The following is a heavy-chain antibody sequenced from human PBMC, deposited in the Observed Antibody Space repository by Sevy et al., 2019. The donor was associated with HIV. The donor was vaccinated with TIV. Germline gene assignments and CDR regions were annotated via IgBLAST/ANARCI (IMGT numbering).Heavy chain of an antibody. CDR1: GFTVNTYA. V-gene: IGHV3-23*01. CDR2: INNSGGSP. D-gene: IGHD6-13*01. Sequence: GGSLRLSCAVSGFTVNTYAMSWVRQAPGKGLEWVAVINNSGGSPDYADSVRGRFSISRDNPNVYLEMNSLRVEDTAVYYCVKERVGYISSWYYFDYWGQGTLVNVSS. CDR3: VKERVGYISSWYYFDY. J-gene: IGHJ4*02.